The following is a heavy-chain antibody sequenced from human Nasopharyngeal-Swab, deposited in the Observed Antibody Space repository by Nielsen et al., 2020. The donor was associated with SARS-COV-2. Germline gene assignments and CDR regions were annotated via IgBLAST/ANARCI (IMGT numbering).Heavy chain of an antibody. Sequence: GASLRLSCAASGCTFSSYAMRWVRQAPGKGLEWVSVIYSGGSSTYYADSVKGRFAISRDNSKNTLYLQMNSLRAEDTAVYYCAKDQGSYYDYWGQGTLVTVSS. V-gene: IGHV3-23*03. J-gene: IGHJ4*02. CDR3: AKDQGSYYDY. D-gene: IGHD1-26*01. CDR2: IYSGGSST. CDR1: GCTFSSYA.